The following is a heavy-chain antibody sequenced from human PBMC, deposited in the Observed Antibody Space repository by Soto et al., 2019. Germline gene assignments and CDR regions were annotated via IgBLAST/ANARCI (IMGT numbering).Heavy chain of an antibody. CDR1: GFTFTSSA. CDR3: AAGVATPGYYYYGMDV. Sequence: QMQLVQSGPEVKKPGTSVKVSCKASGFTFTSSAMQWVRQARGQRLEWIGWIVVGSGNTNYAQKFQERVTITRDMSTSTVYMELSSLRSEDTAVYYCAAGVATPGYYYYGMDVWGQGTTVTVSS. J-gene: IGHJ6*02. D-gene: IGHD5-12*01. CDR2: IVVGSGNT. V-gene: IGHV1-58*02.